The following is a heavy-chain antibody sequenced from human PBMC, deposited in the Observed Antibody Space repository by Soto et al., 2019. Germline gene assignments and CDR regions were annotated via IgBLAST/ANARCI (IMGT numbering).Heavy chain of an antibody. V-gene: IGHV3-21*06. CDR3: ARNLMDYDILTGYYMAYYFDY. J-gene: IGHJ4*02. D-gene: IGHD3-9*01. CDR1: GFTFSSYS. Sequence: GGSLRLSCAASGFTFSSYSMNWVRQAPGKGLEWVSSISSGSSYIYYADSVKGRFTISRDNAKNSLYLQMNSLRAEDTAVYYCARNLMDYDILTGYYMAYYFDYWGQGTLVTVSS. CDR2: ISSGSSYI.